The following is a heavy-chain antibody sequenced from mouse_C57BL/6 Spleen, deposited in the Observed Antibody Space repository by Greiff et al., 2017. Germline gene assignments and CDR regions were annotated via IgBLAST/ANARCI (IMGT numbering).Heavy chain of an antibody. CDR3: ARLNDGYPYAMDD. J-gene: IGHJ4*01. V-gene: IGHV1-66*01. CDR1: GYSFTSYY. Sequence: VQLQQSGPELVKPGASVKISCKASGYSFTSYYIHWVKQRPGQGLEWIGWIYPGSGNTKYNEKFKGKATLTADPSSSTAYMQLSSLTSEDSAVYYCARLNDGYPYAMDDWGQGTSVTVSS. CDR2: IYPGSGNT. D-gene: IGHD2-3*01.